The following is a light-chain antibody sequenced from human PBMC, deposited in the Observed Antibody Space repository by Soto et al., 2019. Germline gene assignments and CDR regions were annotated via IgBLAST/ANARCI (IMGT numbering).Light chain of an antibody. V-gene: IGKV3-20*01. Sequence: VVTQSPATLSLSPGERATLSCRASQSVSNNYLAWYQQKPGQAPRLLIYGASNRATGIPDRFSGSGSGTDFTLTISRLEPEDFAVYYCQQYGSSGTFGQGTKVDIK. J-gene: IGKJ1*01. CDR2: GAS. CDR3: QQYGSSGT. CDR1: QSVSNNY.